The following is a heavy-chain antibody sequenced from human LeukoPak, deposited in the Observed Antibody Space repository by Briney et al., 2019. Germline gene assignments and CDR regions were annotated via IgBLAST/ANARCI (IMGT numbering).Heavy chain of an antibody. D-gene: IGHD3-16*02. Sequence: GGSLRLSCAAPGVTFSSDAMSWVRQAPGEGLGWGSAISVGGGSTYYADSVKGRFIISRDNSKNTLYLQMNSLRAEDTAVYYCAKGNSMITFGGVIVIHRWSDRPYFDYWGQGTLVTVSS. CDR1: GVTFSSDA. CDR3: AKGNSMITFGGVIVIHRWSDRPYFDY. J-gene: IGHJ4*02. V-gene: IGHV3-23*01. CDR2: ISVGGGST.